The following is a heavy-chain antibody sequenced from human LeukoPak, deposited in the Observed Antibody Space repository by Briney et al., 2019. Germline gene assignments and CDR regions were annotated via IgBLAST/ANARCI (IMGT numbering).Heavy chain of an antibody. D-gene: IGHD2-2*01. CDR2: ISTSGRT. J-gene: IGHJ6*03. Sequence: SETLSLTCTVSGGSLSSYYWSWIRQPPGKGLEWIGYISTSGRTKYNPSLKSRVTISVDTSKKQFSLKLSSVTAADTALYYCAERVESAGAYYCYYMDVWGKGTTVTVSS. V-gene: IGHV4-4*08. CDR3: AERVESAGAYYCYYMDV. CDR1: GGSLSSYY.